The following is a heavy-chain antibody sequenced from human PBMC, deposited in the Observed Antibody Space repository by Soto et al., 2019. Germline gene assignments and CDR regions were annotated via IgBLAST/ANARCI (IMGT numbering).Heavy chain of an antibody. D-gene: IGHD6-13*01. V-gene: IGHV1-18*01. CDR3: ARDPGSSWYTYYYGMDV. J-gene: IGHJ6*02. CDR2: ISAYNGNT. Sequence: ASLKVSCKASGYTFTSYGISWVRQAPGQGLEWMGWISAYNGNTNYAQKLQGRVTMTTDTSTSTAYMELRSLRSDDTAVYYCARDPGSSWYTYYYGMDVWGQGTTVTVSS. CDR1: GYTFTSYG.